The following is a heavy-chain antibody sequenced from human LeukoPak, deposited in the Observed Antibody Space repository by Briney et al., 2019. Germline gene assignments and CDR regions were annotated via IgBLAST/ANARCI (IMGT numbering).Heavy chain of an antibody. V-gene: IGHV1-18*01. CDR1: GYTFTSYG. J-gene: IGHJ4*02. CDR2: ISAYNGNT. CDR3: ARDRYCSGGSCYLQFDY. Sequence: GASVKVSCKASGYTFTSYGISWVRQAPGQGLEWMGWISAYNGNTNYAQKLQGRVTMTTDTFTSTAYMELRSLRSDDTAVYYCARDRYCSGGSCYLQFDYWGQGTLVTVSS. D-gene: IGHD2-15*01.